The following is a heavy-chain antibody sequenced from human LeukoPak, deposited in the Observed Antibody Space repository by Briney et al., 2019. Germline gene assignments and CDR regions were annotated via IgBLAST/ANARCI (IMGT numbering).Heavy chain of an antibody. D-gene: IGHD2-21*02. V-gene: IGHV3-30*02. CDR3: AKVTSLTASPVDY. Sequence: GGSLRLSCAASAFTFSSYGMHWVRQAPGMGLEWVAFIRYDGSDKFYADSVKGRFTISRDNSKNTLFLQMSSLRTEDTAVYFCAKVTSLTASPVDYWGQGTLVTVSS. CDR1: AFTFSSYG. J-gene: IGHJ4*02. CDR2: IRYDGSDK.